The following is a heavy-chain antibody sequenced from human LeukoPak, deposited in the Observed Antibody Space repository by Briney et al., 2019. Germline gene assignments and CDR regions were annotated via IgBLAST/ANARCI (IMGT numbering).Heavy chain of an antibody. Sequence: SVKVSCKASGGTFSSYAISWVRQAPGQGLEWMGRIIPILGIANYAQKFQGRVTITADKSTSTAYMELSSLRSEDTAVYYCARDVDIVVVPAAISGRPNWFDPWGQGTLVTVSS. CDR1: GGTFSSYA. CDR3: ARDVDIVVVPAAISGRPNWFDP. V-gene: IGHV1-69*04. CDR2: IIPILGIA. D-gene: IGHD2-2*01. J-gene: IGHJ5*02.